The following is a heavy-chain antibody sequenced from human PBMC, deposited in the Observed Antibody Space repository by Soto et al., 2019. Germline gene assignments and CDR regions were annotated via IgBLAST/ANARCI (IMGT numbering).Heavy chain of an antibody. D-gene: IGHD6-19*01. CDR3: SKASIAVAGVIASWFDL. Sequence: ASVKVSCKASGYTFTGYYMHWVRQAPGQGLEWMGWINPNSGGTNYAQKFQSRVTMTRDTSISTAYMELSRLRSDDAAVYYCSKASIAVAGVIASWFDLWGPGTLVTVSS. V-gene: IGHV1-2*02. J-gene: IGHJ5*02. CDR2: INPNSGGT. CDR1: GYTFTGYY.